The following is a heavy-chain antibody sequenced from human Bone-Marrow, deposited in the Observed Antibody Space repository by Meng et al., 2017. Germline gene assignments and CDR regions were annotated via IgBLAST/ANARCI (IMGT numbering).Heavy chain of an antibody. Sequence: GGSLRLSCAASGFTFSSYGMHWVRQAPGKGLEWVAVISYDGSNKYYADSVKGRFTISRDNAKNTLYLQMNSLRDEDTAVYYCARDYYGSVDYWGQGTLVTVSS. D-gene: IGHD3-10*01. V-gene: IGHV3-30*04. CDR2: ISYDGSNK. CDR3: ARDYYGSVDY. CDR1: GFTFSSYG. J-gene: IGHJ4*02.